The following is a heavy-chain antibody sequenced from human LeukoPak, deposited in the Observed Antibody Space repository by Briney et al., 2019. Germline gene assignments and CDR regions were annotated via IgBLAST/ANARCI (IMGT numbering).Heavy chain of an antibody. CDR3: GGEQLWPYEPFSS. J-gene: IGHJ5*02. V-gene: IGHV4-34*01. CDR1: GGSFSDYS. CDR2: INHSGGT. Sequence: SETLSLTCAVYGGSFSDYSWSWIRQPPGKGLEWIGEINHSGGTNHNPSLMSRVIMSVDTSKNQFSLKASSVTAADTAYCASGGEQLWPYEPFSSWGQGTLVTVSS. D-gene: IGHD1/OR15-1a*01.